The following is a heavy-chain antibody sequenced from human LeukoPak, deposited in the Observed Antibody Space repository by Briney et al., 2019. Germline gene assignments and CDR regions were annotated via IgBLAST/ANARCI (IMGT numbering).Heavy chain of an antibody. CDR3: ARGFYQLLSVD. J-gene: IGHJ4*02. V-gene: IGHV4-31*03. CDR2: IYYSGST. Sequence: SETLSLTCTVSGGSISSGGYYWSWIRQHPGKGLEWIGYIYYSGSTYYNPSLKSRVTMSVDTSKNQFSLKLSSVTAADTAVYYCARGFYQLLSVDWGQGTLVTVSS. D-gene: IGHD2-2*01. CDR1: GGSISSGGYY.